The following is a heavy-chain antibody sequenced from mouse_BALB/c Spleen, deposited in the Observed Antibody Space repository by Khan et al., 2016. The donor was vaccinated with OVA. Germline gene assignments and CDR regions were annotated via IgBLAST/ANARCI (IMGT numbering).Heavy chain of an antibody. Sequence: QVQLQQSGAELAKPGASVKMSCKASGYTFINYWILWVKQRPGQGLEWIGYINPSTGYTEYNQNFKDKATLTADKSSSTAYMQLSSLTSEDSAVYYCARRGLRWDFDYWGQGTTLPVSP. CDR2: INPSTGYT. J-gene: IGHJ2*01. V-gene: IGHV1-7*01. D-gene: IGHD1-1*01. CDR3: ARRGLRWDFDY. CDR1: GYTFINYW.